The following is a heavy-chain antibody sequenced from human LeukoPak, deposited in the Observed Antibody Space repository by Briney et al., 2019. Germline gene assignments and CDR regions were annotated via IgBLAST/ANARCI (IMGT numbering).Heavy chain of an antibody. D-gene: IGHD1-26*01. J-gene: IGHJ5*02. CDR1: GYSFTSYW. Sequence: GESLKISCKGSGYSFTSYWIGWVRQMPGKGLEWMGIIYPGDSDTRYSPSFQGQVTISADKSISTVYLQWSSLKASDTAMYYCARQGSGRSEWYNWFDPWGQGTLVTVSS. V-gene: IGHV5-51*01. CDR3: ARQGSGRSEWYNWFDP. CDR2: IYPGDSDT.